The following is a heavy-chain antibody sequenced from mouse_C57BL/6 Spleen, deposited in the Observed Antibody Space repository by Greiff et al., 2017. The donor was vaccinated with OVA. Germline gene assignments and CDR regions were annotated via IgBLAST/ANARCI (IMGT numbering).Heavy chain of an antibody. CDR3: ARGGIYDGYYGWFAY. CDR2: INPNYGTT. J-gene: IGHJ3*01. Sequence: EVQLQESGPELVKPGASVKISCKASGYSFTDYNMNWVKQSNGKSLEWIGVINPNYGTTSYNQKFKGKATLTVDQSSSTAYMQLNSLTSEDSAVYYCARGGIYDGYYGWFAYWGQGTLVTVSA. D-gene: IGHD2-3*01. CDR1: GYSFTDYN. V-gene: IGHV1-39*01.